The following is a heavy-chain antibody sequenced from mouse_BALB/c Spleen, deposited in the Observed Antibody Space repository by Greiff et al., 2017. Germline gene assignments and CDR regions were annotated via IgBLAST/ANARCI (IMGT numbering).Heavy chain of an antibody. V-gene: IGHV1-12*01. Sequence: QVQLQQPGAELVKPGASVKMSCKASGYTFTSYNMHWVKQTPGQGLEWIGAIYPGNGDTSYNQKFKGKATLTADKSSSTAYMQLSSLTSEDSAVYYCAREAPGRGFAYWGQGTLVTVSA. D-gene: IGHD4-1*01. CDR1: GYTFTSYN. CDR2: IYPGNGDT. J-gene: IGHJ3*01. CDR3: AREAPGRGFAY.